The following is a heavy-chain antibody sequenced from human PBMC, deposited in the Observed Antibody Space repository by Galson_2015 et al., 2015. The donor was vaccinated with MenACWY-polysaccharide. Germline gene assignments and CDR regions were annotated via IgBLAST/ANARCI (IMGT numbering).Heavy chain of an antibody. CDR1: GFTFSSYT. Sequence: SLRLSCAASGFTFSSYTMHWVRQAPGKGLEWVAFIRYDGSNTYYADSVKGRFTISRDNSKNTLYLQMNSLRAEDTAIYYCAKALEGTTYYCYYYGMDVWGQGTAVTVSS. D-gene: IGHD1-7*01. V-gene: IGHV3-30*02. J-gene: IGHJ6*02. CDR3: AKALEGTTYYCYYYGMDV. CDR2: IRYDGSNT.